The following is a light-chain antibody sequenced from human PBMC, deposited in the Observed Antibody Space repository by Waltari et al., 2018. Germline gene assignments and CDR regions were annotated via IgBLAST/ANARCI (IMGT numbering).Light chain of an antibody. V-gene: IGLV2-14*01. J-gene: IGLJ3*02. Sequence: QSALTQPASVSGSPGQSITISCTGTSSEVGGYNYVSWYQQHPGKAPKLMIYDVSKRPSGVSNRFSGSKSGNTASLTISGLQAEDEADYYCSSFTSSTIFWVFGGGTKLTVL. CDR3: SSFTSSTIFWV. CDR2: DVS. CDR1: SSEVGGYNY.